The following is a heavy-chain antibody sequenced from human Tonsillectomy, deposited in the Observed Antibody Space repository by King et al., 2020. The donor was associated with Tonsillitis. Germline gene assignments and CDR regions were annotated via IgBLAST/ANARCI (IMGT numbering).Heavy chain of an antibody. CDR2: INPNGGGT. CDR3: AGENIAVAGGFDY. J-gene: IGHJ4*02. V-gene: IGHV1-2*02. D-gene: IGHD6-19*01. CDR1: GYTFTGYY. Sequence: VQLVESGAEVKKPGASVKVSCKASGYTFTGYYMHWVRQAPGQGLEWMGWINPNGGGTNFAQKFQGRVTMTRDTSISTAYMELSRLRSDDTAVYYCAGENIAVAGGFDYWGQGTLVTVSS.